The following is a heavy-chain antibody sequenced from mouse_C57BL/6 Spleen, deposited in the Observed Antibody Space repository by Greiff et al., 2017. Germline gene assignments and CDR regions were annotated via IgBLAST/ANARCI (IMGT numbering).Heavy chain of an antibody. J-gene: IGHJ2*01. V-gene: IGHV5-4*01. CDR1: GFTFSSYA. CDR2: ISDGGSYT. D-gene: IGHD2-3*01. Sequence: EVKLMESGGGLVKPGGSLKLSCAASGFTFSSYAMSWVRQTPEKRLEWVATISDGGSYTYYPDNVKGRFTISRDNAKNNLYLQMSHLKSEDTAMYYCARDGWLLNYGGQGTTRTVSS. CDR3: ARDGWLLNY.